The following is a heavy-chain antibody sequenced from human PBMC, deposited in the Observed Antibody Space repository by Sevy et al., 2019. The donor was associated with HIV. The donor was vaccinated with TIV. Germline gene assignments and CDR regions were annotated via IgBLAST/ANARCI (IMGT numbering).Heavy chain of an antibody. CDR2: FTRGCSSI. J-gene: IGHJ5*02. Sequence: GGSLRLSCAASGFTFSSHEMSWVRQAPGKGLGWISYFTRGCSSIYYADSVKGRFTISRDNAKNSLYPQMNSLRAEDTAVYYCARGWFDTWGQGTLVTVSS. CDR3: ARGWFDT. V-gene: IGHV3-48*03. CDR1: GFTFSSHE.